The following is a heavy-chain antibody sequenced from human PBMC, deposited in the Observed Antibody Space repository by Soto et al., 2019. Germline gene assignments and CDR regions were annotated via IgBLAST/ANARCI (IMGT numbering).Heavy chain of an antibody. CDR3: APHVLRFLEWLSDGVSGDMAYFDY. J-gene: IGHJ4*02. D-gene: IGHD3-3*01. CDR2: IYYSGST. V-gene: IGHV4-39*01. Sequence: SETLSLTCTVSGGSIISSSYYWGWIRQPPGKGLEWIGSIYYSGSTYYNPSLKSRVTISVETSKNQFSLKLSSVTAADTAVYYCAPHVLRFLEWLSDGVSGDMAYFDYWGQGTLVTVSS. CDR1: GGSIISSSYY.